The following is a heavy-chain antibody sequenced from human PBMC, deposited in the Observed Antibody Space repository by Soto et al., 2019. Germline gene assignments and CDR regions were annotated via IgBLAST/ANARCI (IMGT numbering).Heavy chain of an antibody. V-gene: IGHV4-4*02. CDR1: GGSISSSNW. D-gene: IGHD3-22*01. J-gene: IGHJ6*02. CDR2: IYHSGST. Sequence: PSETLSLTCAVSGGSISSSNWWSWVRQPPGKGLEWIGEIYHSGSTNYNPSLKSRVTISVDKSKNQFSLKLSSVTAADTAVYYCARERYYYDSSGYYPNYYYYGMDVWGQGTTVS. CDR3: ARERYYYDSSGYYPNYYYYGMDV.